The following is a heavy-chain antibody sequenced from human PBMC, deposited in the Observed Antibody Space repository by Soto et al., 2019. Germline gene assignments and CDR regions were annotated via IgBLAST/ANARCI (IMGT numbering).Heavy chain of an antibody. D-gene: IGHD2-2*01. CDR3: ARWDSGVNCISTTCYATFDY. Sequence: SVKVSCKASGDTFSTYTITWMRQAPGQGLEWMGGIIPRSATSNYAQKFQGRVTITADESTNTAYMELSSLRSEDTAVYYCARWDSGVNCISTTCYATFDYWGQGPLITSPQ. CDR2: IIPRSATS. J-gene: IGHJ4*02. CDR1: GDTFSTYT. V-gene: IGHV1-69*13.